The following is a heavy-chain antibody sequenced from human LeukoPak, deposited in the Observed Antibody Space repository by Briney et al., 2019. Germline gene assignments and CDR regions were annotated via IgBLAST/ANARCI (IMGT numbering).Heavy chain of an antibody. CDR1: GGSVSGYY. CDR2: IYYSGST. Sequence: PSGTLSLTCLVSGGSVSGYYWSWVRQPPGKGLEWIGYIYYSGSTIYNPSLKSRVTISIDMSKNQFSLKLTSVTAADTAVYYCAREHDGSGLWGQGTLVTVSS. CDR3: AREHDGSGL. V-gene: IGHV4-59*02. J-gene: IGHJ4*02. D-gene: IGHD3-22*01.